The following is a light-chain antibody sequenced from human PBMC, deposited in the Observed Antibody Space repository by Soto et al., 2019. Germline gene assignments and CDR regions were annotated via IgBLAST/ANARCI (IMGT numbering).Light chain of an antibody. J-gene: IGLJ2*01. CDR3: SAYTSTSTVV. CDR1: SSEVGGYNY. V-gene: IGLV2-14*03. Sequence: QSALNQPASVSGSPGQSITISCTGTSSEVGGYNYVSWYQQHPGKAPKLMIYDVNDRPSGVSYRFSGSKSGNTASLSIYGLHAEDGSDDYCSAYTSTSTVVFGGGTKLTVL. CDR2: DVN.